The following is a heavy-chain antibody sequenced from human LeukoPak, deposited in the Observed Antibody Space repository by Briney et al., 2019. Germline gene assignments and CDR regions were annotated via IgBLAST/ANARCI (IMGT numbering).Heavy chain of an antibody. D-gene: IGHD2-2*01. J-gene: IGHJ4*02. CDR2: IYSGGST. Sequence: PGGSLRLSCAASGFTVSSNYMSWVRQAPGKGLEWVSVIYSGGSTYYADSVKGRFTISRDNSKNTLYLQMSSLRAEDTAVYYCVKGRYCSSTSCYGDFDYWGQGTLVTVSS. CDR3: VKGRYCSSTSCYGDFDY. V-gene: IGHV3-66*01. CDR1: GFTVSSNY.